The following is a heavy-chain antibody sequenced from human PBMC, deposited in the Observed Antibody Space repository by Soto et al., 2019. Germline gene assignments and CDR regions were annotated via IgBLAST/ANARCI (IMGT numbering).Heavy chain of an antibody. CDR3: AKTYYDYVWGSYRPDAFDI. J-gene: IGHJ3*02. V-gene: IGHV4-39*01. CDR2: IYYSGST. CDR1: GGSISSSSYY. Sequence: SVAGGSISSSSYYWGWIRQPPGKGLEWIGSIYYSGSTYYNPSLKSRVTIYVDTSKNQFSLRLSSVTAADTAVYYCAKTYYDYVWGSYRPDAFDIWGQGTMVTVSS. D-gene: IGHD3-16*02.